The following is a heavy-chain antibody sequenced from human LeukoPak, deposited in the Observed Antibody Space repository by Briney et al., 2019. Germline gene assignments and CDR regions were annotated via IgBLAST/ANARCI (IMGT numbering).Heavy chain of an antibody. CDR1: GFTFSSYW. CDR2: INSDGSST. CDR3: AKEQRIHYYDSSGYDAFDI. J-gene: IGHJ3*02. Sequence: GGSLRLSCAASGFTFSSYWMHWVRQAPGKGLVWVSRINSDGSSTSYADSVKGRFTISRDNAKNTLYLQMNSLRAEDTAVYYCAKEQRIHYYDSSGYDAFDIWGQGTMVTVSS. D-gene: IGHD3-22*01. V-gene: IGHV3-74*01.